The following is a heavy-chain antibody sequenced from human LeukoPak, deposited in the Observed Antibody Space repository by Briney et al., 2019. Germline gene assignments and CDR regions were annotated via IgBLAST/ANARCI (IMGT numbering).Heavy chain of an antibody. V-gene: IGHV3-21*01. J-gene: IGHJ6*02. CDR3: ARPLGGNYYYNGMDV. CDR1: GFTFSSFN. CDR2: ISSTSSLI. D-gene: IGHD3-16*01. Sequence: GGSLRLSCAASGFTFSSFNMNWVRQAPGKGLEWVSSISSTSSLIWYADSLKGRFTISRDNAKNSLYLQMNGLRDDDTAVYYCARPLGGNYYYNGMDVWGQGTTVTVSS.